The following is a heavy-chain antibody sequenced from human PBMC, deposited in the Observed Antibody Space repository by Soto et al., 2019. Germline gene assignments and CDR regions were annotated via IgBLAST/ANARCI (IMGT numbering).Heavy chain of an antibody. Sequence: GWSLRLSCAASGFTFSSYAMSWVRQAPGKGLEWVSAISGSGGSTYYADSVKGRFTISRDNSKNTLYLQMNSLRAEDTAVYYYAKDRVGYYDSSVYSNNGGQGTLVTVSS. CDR2: ISGSGGST. D-gene: IGHD3-22*01. CDR1: GFTFSSYA. J-gene: IGHJ4*02. CDR3: AKDRVGYYDSSVYSNN. V-gene: IGHV3-23*01.